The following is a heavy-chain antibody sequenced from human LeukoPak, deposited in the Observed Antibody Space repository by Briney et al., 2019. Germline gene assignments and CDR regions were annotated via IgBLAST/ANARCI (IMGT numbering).Heavy chain of an antibody. CDR3: ARDLNREDFDY. J-gene: IGHJ4*02. Sequence: GGSLRLSCAASGFSFSSYDMHWFRQAPGKGLEWVAIIWLDGSAEYYGDSVKGRFTVSRDNSKNTLYLQVDSLRVEDTAVYYCARDLNREDFDYWGQGTLVAVSS. CDR2: IWLDGSAE. D-gene: IGHD1-14*01. CDR1: GFSFSSYD. V-gene: IGHV3-33*01.